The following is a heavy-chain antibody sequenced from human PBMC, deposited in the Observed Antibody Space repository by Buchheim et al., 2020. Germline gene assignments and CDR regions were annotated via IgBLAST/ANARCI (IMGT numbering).Heavy chain of an antibody. Sequence: QVQLQESGPGLVKPSETLSLTCTVSGGSISSYYWSWIRQPPGKGLEWIGYIYYSGSTNYNPSLKSRVTISVDTSKNQLSLKLSSVTAADTAVYYCARAYYDFWRDDYYYYGMDVWGQGTT. CDR2: IYYSGST. D-gene: IGHD3-3*01. J-gene: IGHJ6*02. V-gene: IGHV4-59*01. CDR3: ARAYYDFWRDDYYYYGMDV. CDR1: GGSISSYY.